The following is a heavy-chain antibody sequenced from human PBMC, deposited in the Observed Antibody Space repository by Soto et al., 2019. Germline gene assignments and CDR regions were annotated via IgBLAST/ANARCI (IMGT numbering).Heavy chain of an antibody. Sequence: SVKVSCKASGGTLSSYAISWVRPAPGQGLEWMGGIIPIFGTANYAQKFQGRVTITADESTSTAYMELSSLRSEDTAVYYCARFAGGYDYEYYFDYWGQGTLVTVSS. CDR1: GGTLSSYA. CDR2: IIPIFGTA. CDR3: ARFAGGYDYEYYFDY. J-gene: IGHJ4*02. V-gene: IGHV1-69*01. D-gene: IGHD5-12*01.